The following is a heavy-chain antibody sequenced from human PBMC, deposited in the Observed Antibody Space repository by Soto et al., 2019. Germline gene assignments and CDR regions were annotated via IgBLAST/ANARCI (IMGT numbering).Heavy chain of an antibody. CDR1: GGSIRNYY. D-gene: IGHD5-18*01. CDR2: VYSSGST. V-gene: IGHV4-59*01. CDR3: ARDHPHSYGVYYFDY. J-gene: IGHJ4*02. Sequence: NPSETLSLTCTVSGGSIRNYYWSWIRQPPGKGLEWIGYVYSSGSTHYNPSLQSRVTISADTSKNQVSLKVNSVTAADTAVYYCARDHPHSYGVYYFDYWGQGSPVPVSS.